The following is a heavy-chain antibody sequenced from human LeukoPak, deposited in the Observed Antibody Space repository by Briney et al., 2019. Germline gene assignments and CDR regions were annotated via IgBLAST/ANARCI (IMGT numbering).Heavy chain of an antibody. CDR2: INPNSGGT. J-gene: IGHJ6*03. CDR3: ARADVVVVVPAASYYYYYMDV. D-gene: IGHD2-2*01. CDR1: GYTFTGYY. Sequence: ASVKVSCKASGYTFTGYYMHWVRQAPGQGLEWMGWINPNSGGTNYAQKFQGRVTITRNTSISTAYMELSSLRSEDTAVYYCARADVVVVVPAASYYYYYMDVWGKGTTVTVSS. V-gene: IGHV1-2*02.